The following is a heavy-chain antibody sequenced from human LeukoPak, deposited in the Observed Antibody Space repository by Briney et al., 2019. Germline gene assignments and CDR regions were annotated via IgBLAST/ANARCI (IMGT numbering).Heavy chain of an antibody. J-gene: IGHJ4*02. Sequence: GGSLRLSCVASGFTFSSYGMHWVRQAPGKGLEWVAVISYDGSTTYYADAVKGRFTISRDNSKNTLYLQMNSLRAEDTAVYYCAKWSLTTWGYFDYWGQGTLVTVSS. CDR3: AKWSLTTWGYFDY. V-gene: IGHV3-30*18. CDR1: GFTFSSYG. CDR2: ISYDGSTT. D-gene: IGHD1-14*01.